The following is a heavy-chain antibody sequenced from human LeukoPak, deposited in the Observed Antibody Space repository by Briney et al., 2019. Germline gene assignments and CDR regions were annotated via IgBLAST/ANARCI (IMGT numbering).Heavy chain of an antibody. CDR3: ARDPGSGSYGFDY. CDR1: GYTFTGYN. D-gene: IGHD1-26*01. V-gene: IGHV1-2*02. Sequence: GASVKVSCKASGYTFTGYNMHWVRQAPGQGLEWMGWINPNSGGTNYAQKFQGRVTMTRDTSISTAYMELSRLRSDDTDVYYCARDPGSGSYGFDYWGQGTLVTVSS. J-gene: IGHJ4*02. CDR2: INPNSGGT.